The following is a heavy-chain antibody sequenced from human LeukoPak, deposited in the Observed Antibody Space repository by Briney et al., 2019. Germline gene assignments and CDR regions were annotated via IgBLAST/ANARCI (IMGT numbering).Heavy chain of an antibody. CDR3: ARLGQWLPTA. V-gene: IGHV4-39*01. CDR2: IYYSGST. CDR1: GGSISSSSYY. D-gene: IGHD6-19*01. J-gene: IGHJ5*02. Sequence: PSETLSLTCTVSGGSISSSSYYWGWIRQPPGKGLEWIGSIYYSGSTYYNPSLKSRVTISVDTSKNQFSLKLSSVTAADTAVYYCARLGQWLPTAWGQGTLVTVSS.